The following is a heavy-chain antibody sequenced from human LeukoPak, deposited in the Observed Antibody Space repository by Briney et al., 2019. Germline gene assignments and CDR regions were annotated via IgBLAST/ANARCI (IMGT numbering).Heavy chain of an antibody. D-gene: IGHD6-19*01. J-gene: IGHJ3*02. CDR3: ARDGYSSGYAAAFDI. Sequence: SETLSLTCTVSGGSISTSSYYWGWIRQPPGKGLEWIGSIYYSGSTYYNPSLKSRLSISVDTSKNQFSLKLSSVTAADTAVYYCARDGYSSGYAAAFDIWGQGTMVTVSS. CDR1: GGSISTSSYY. CDR2: IYYSGST. V-gene: IGHV4-39*07.